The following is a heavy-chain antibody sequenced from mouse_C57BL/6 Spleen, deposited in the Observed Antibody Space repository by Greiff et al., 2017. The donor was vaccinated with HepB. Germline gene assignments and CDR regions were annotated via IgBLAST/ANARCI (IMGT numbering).Heavy chain of an antibody. D-gene: IGHD2-1*01. Sequence: QVQLQQPGAELVKPGASVKMSCKASGYTFTSYWITWVKQRPGQGLEWIGDIYPGSGSTNYNEKFKSKATLTVDTSSSTAYMQLSSLTSEDSAVYYCARWIYDGNYEGYWGQGTTLTVSS. CDR1: GYTFTSYW. V-gene: IGHV1-55*01. CDR3: ARWIYDGNYEGY. J-gene: IGHJ2*01. CDR2: IYPGSGST.